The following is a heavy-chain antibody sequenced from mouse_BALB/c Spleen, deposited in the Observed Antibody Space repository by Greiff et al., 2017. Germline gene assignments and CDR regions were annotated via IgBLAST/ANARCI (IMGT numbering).Heavy chain of an antibody. D-gene: IGHD1-1*01. V-gene: IGHV14-3*02. Sequence: EVQVVESGAELVKPGASVKLSCTASGFNIKDTYMHWVKQRPEQGLEWIGRIDPANGNTKYDPKFQGKATITADTSSNTAYLQLSSLTSEDTAVYYCALTTVGYYYAMDYWGQGTSVTVSS. J-gene: IGHJ4*01. CDR2: IDPANGNT. CDR3: ALTTVGYYYAMDY. CDR1: GFNIKDTY.